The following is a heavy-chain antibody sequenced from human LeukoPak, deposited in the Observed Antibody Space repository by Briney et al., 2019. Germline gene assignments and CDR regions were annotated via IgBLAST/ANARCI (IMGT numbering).Heavy chain of an antibody. V-gene: IGHV4-4*09. CDR3: ARATQRYCSGTTCFPYWFDT. J-gene: IGHJ5*01. Sequence: PSETLSLTCTVSGGSMTNYFWNWIRQSPGKGLEWIGYTHTSGSPDYSHSLKSRVTMSLDTSKNQFSLMLSSVTAADTAVYFCARATQRYCSGTTCFPYWFDTWGQGTLVTVSS. D-gene: IGHD2-2*01. CDR1: GGSMTNYF. CDR2: THTSGSP.